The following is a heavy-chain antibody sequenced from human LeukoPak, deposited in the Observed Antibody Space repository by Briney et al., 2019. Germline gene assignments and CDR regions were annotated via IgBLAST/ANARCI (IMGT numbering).Heavy chain of an antibody. Sequence: GGSLRLSCAASGFTFSSYAMHWVRQAPGKGLEWVAVISYDGNNKYYADSGKGRFTISRDNSKNTLYLQMNSLRAEDTAVYYCARGVGITMIVVVDYWGQGTLVTVSS. CDR1: GFTFSSYA. V-gene: IGHV3-30*04. J-gene: IGHJ4*02. D-gene: IGHD3-22*01. CDR2: ISYDGNNK. CDR3: ARGVGITMIVVVDY.